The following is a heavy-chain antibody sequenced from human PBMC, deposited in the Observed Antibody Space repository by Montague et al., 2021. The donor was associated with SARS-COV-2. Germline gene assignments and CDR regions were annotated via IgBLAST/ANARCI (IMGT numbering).Heavy chain of an antibody. CDR2: IYWDGDQ. CDR1: GFSLNTDGVG. CDR3: ARRYDFYRAEAFDV. V-gene: IGHV2-5*02. Sequence: PALVKPTQTLTLTCVFSGFSLNTDGVGVAWIRRPPGKALEWLALIYWDGDQRYSPSLKTRVTVTKDTFRNRVVLTMTNLDPVDTATYYCARRYDFYRAEAFDVWGQGTMVTVSS. D-gene: IGHD3-3*01. J-gene: IGHJ3*01.